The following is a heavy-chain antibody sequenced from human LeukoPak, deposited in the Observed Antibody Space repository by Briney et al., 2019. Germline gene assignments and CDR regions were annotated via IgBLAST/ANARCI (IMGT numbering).Heavy chain of an antibody. V-gene: IGHV1-69*05. J-gene: IGHJ5*02. CDR2: IIPAFGAS. CDR1: GDTFRKYA. D-gene: IGHD1-26*01. Sequence: GSSVKVSCKASGDTFRKYAISWVRQAPGQGLEWMGGIIPAFGASTYAQKFRGRVTMTRDLSTSTDYMELSSLRSDDTAVYFCARDNSVGDYAWWFDPWGQGTLVTVSS. CDR3: ARDNSVGDYAWWFDP.